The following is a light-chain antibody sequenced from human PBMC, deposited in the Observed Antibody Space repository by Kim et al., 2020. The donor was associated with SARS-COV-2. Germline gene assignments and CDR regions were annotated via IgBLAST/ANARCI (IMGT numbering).Light chain of an antibody. V-gene: IGKV3-20*01. CDR3: QQYGSSPRT. CDR2: GAS. CDR1: QRISSNY. Sequence: SPGERATHSCRASQRISSNYLAWYQQKPGQAPRLLIYGASSRATGIPDRFSGSGSGTDFTLTISRLEPEDFAVYYCQQYGSSPRTFGQGTKVDIK. J-gene: IGKJ1*01.